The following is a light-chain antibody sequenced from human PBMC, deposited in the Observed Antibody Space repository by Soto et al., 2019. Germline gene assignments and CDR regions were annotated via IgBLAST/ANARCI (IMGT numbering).Light chain of an antibody. J-gene: IGKJ4*01. V-gene: IGKV3-20*01. CDR3: QQYAVSPLA. CDR2: AAS. CDR1: QSVSSTY. Sequence: EIVLTQSPGTLSFSPGERATLSGRASQSVSSTYLAWYQQRPDQAPRLLIYAASSRPTGIPHRFSGSGSGTHLTLNISSLEPEDVAVYCCQQYAVSPLAFCGGTKVEIK.